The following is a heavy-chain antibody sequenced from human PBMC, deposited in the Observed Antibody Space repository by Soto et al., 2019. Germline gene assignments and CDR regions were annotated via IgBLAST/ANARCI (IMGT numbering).Heavy chain of an antibody. J-gene: IGHJ4*02. CDR3: ARCPDILTAYYGPFEY. V-gene: IGHV3-72*01. CDR1: GFTFSDHY. D-gene: IGHD3-9*01. CDR2: IRNKANSYTT. Sequence: GGSLRLCCAASGFTFSDHYMDWVRQAPGKRLEWVGRIRNKANSYTTEYAASVKGRFTISRDDSKNSLYLQMNSLKTEDTAVYYCARCPDILTAYYGPFEYWGQRALVTVSS.